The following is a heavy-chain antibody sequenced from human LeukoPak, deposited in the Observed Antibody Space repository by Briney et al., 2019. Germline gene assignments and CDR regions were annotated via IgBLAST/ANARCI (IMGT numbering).Heavy chain of an antibody. J-gene: IGHJ5*02. CDR3: ARGSVRGEFDP. V-gene: IGHV4-61*08. CDR2: IFYSGST. CDR1: GNSISSGDNY. D-gene: IGHD3-10*01. Sequence: SETLSLTCTVSGNSISSGDNYWSWIRQPPGKGLEWIGYIFYSGSTLYNPSLKSRVTISVDTSKNQFSLKLSSVTAADTAVYSCARGSVRGEFDPWGQGTLVTVSS.